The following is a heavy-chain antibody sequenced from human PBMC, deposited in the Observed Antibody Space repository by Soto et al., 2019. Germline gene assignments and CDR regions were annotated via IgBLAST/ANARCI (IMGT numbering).Heavy chain of an antibody. Sequence: EVQLVESGGGLVQPGGSLRLSCAASGFTFSSYWMSWVRQAPGKGLEWVANIKQDGSEKYYVESVKGRFTISRDNAKNSLYLQMNSLRAEDTAVYYCASTYSYGWNDAFDIWGQGTMVTVSS. D-gene: IGHD5-18*01. J-gene: IGHJ3*02. CDR1: GFTFSSYW. CDR2: IKQDGSEK. CDR3: ASTYSYGWNDAFDI. V-gene: IGHV3-7*01.